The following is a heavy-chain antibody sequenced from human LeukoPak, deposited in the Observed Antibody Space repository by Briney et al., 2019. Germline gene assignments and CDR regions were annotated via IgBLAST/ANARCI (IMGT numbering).Heavy chain of an antibody. J-gene: IGHJ5*02. V-gene: IGHV3-48*01. CDR2: ISSSSSTI. Sequence: GGSLRLSCAASGFTFSSYSMNWVRQAPGRGLEWVSYISSSSSTIYYADSVKGRFTISRDNAKNSLYLQMNSLRAEDTAVYYCARGSGSYSFNLLGFDPWGQGTLVTVSS. D-gene: IGHD1-26*01. CDR3: ARGSGSYSFNLLGFDP. CDR1: GFTFSSYS.